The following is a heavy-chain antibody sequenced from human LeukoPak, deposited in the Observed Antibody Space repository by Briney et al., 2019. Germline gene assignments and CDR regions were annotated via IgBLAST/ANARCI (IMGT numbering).Heavy chain of an antibody. CDR1: GFTFTSSA. D-gene: IGHD1-26*01. Sequence: ASVKVSCKASGFTFTSSAMQWVRQARGQRLEWIGWIVVGSGNTNYAQKFQERVTITRDMSTSTAYMELSSLRSEDTAVYYCAADIRGATHAFDIWGQGTMITVSS. V-gene: IGHV1-58*02. CDR2: IVVGSGNT. CDR3: AADIRGATHAFDI. J-gene: IGHJ3*02.